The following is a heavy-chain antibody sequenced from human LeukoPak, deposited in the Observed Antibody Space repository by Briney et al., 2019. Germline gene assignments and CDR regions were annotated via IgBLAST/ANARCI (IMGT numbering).Heavy chain of an antibody. CDR2: IRSKAYGGTT. D-gene: IGHD3-10*02. CDR1: GFTFGDYA. V-gene: IGHV3-49*04. Sequence: PGGSLRLSCTASGFTFGDYAMSWVRQAPGKGLEWVGFIRSKAYGGTTEYAASVKGRFTISRDDSKSIAYLQMNSLKTEDTAVYYCTRDGGNPMFGGQGTLVTVSS. CDR3: TRDGGNPMF. J-gene: IGHJ4*02.